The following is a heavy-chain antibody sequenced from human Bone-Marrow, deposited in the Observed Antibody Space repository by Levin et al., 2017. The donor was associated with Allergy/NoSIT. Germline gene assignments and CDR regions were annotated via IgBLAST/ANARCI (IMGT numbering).Heavy chain of an antibody. CDR3: ARDHSIAVGEGVFDY. V-gene: IGHV3-30-3*01. CDR1: GFTFSSYA. J-gene: IGHJ4*02. Sequence: GGSLRLSCAASGFTFSSYAMHWVRQAPGKGLEWVAVISYDGSNKYYADSVKGRFTISRDNSKNTLYLQMNSLRAEDTAVYYCARDHSIAVGEGVFDYWGQGTLVTVSS. CDR2: ISYDGSNK. D-gene: IGHD6-19*01.